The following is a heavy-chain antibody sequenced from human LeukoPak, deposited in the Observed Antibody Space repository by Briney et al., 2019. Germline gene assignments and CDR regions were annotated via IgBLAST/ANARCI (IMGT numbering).Heavy chain of an antibody. V-gene: IGHV4-39*07. CDR2: IFYSGST. CDR3: ARATGRLRYYYYYMDV. D-gene: IGHD1-14*01. J-gene: IGHJ6*03. Sequence: SETLSLTCTVSSGSISTSNYYWGWVRQPPGKALEWIGNIFYSGSTYYNPSLKSRVTISVDTSKNQFSLKLSSVTAADTAVYYCARATGRLRYYYYYMDVWGKGTTVTVSS. CDR1: SGSISTSNYY.